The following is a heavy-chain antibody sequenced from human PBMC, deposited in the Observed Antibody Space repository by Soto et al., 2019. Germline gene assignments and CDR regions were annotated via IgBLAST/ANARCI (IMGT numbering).Heavy chain of an antibody. CDR2: ISSSSSYI. J-gene: IGHJ4*02. V-gene: IGHV3-21*01. Sequence: GGSLRLSCAASGFTFSSYSMNWVRQAPGKGLEWVSSISSSSSYIYCADSAKGRFTISRDNAKNSLYLQMNSLRAEDTAVYYCASRPAPGYWGQGTLVTVSS. CDR1: GFTFSSYS. CDR3: ASRPAPGY.